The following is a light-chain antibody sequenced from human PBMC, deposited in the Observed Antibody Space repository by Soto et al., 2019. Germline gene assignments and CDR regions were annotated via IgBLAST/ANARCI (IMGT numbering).Light chain of an antibody. J-gene: IGLJ1*01. Sequence: QSVLTQPASVSGSPGQSITISCTGTSSDIGAYNYVSWYRQHPGKAPKLMIYDVSNRPSGVSNRFSGSKSGNTASLTISGLQAEDEADYYCSSYTHNFTEVFGTGTKVTVL. CDR2: DVS. CDR3: SSYTHNFTEV. V-gene: IGLV2-14*01. CDR1: SSDIGAYNY.